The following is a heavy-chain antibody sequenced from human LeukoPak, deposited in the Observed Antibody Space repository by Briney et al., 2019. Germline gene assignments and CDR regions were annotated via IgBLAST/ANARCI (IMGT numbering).Heavy chain of an antibody. Sequence: ASVKVSCKASGYTFTSYYMHWVRQAPGQGLEWMGIINPSGGSTSYAQKFQGRVTMTRDTSTSTVYMELSSLRSEDTAVYYCARDLGPQIGGDDGIDYWGQGTLVTVSS. D-gene: IGHD3-16*01. V-gene: IGHV1-46*01. CDR3: ARDLGPQIGGDDGIDY. CDR1: GYTFTSYY. CDR2: INPSGGST. J-gene: IGHJ4*02.